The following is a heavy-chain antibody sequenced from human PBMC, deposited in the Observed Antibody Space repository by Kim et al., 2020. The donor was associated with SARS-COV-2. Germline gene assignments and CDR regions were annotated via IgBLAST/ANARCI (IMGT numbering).Heavy chain of an antibody. Sequence: GGSLRLSCAASGFTFSSYAMHWVRQAPGKGLECGAVISYDGSNKYYVDSVKGRFTISRDNSKNTLYLQMNSLRAEDTAVYYCARGRQLRFLEWSYYYYGMDVWGQGTTVTVSS. CDR1: GFTFSSYA. D-gene: IGHD3-3*01. J-gene: IGHJ6*02. V-gene: IGHV3-30*04. CDR3: ARGRQLRFLEWSYYYYGMDV. CDR2: ISYDGSNK.